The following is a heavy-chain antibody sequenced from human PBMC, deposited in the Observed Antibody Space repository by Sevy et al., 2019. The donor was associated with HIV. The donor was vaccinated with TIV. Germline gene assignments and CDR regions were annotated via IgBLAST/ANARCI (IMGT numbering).Heavy chain of an antibody. D-gene: IGHD3-22*01. J-gene: IGHJ4*02. Sequence: ASVKVSCKVSGKKVTQLAMHWVRQAPGKGLEWMATFDPEDGETFYAQNFQGRVTMTEDTSRDTAYMELSSLRSEDAAVYYCATTKDYSESSGSPFDDWGQRTLVTVSS. CDR1: GKKVTQLA. CDR3: ATTKDYSESSGSPFDD. CDR2: FDPEDGET. V-gene: IGHV1-24*01.